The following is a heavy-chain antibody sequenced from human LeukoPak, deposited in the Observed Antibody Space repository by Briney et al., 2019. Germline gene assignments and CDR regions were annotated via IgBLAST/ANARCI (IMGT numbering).Heavy chain of an antibody. Sequence: ASVKVSCKASGYTFTGYYMHGVRQATGQGLEWMGWINPNSGGTNYAQKFQGWVTMTTDTSISTAYMELSRLRSDDTAVYYGARDGRAVLRYFVWLPGGGDIFDYWGQGTLVTVSS. CDR1: GYTFTGYY. J-gene: IGHJ4*02. CDR2: INPNSGGT. V-gene: IGHV1-2*04. D-gene: IGHD3-9*01. CDR3: ARDGRAVLRYFVWLPGGGDIFDY.